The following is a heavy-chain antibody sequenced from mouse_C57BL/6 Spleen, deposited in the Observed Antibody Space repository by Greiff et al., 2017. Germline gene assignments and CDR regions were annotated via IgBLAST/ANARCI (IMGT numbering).Heavy chain of an antibody. CDR2: IDPNGGGT. CDR3: ARPYYYGSLYAMDY. J-gene: IGHJ4*01. V-gene: IGHV1-72*01. Sequence: QVQLKQPGAELVKPGASVKLSCTASGYTFTSYWMHWVKQRPGRGLEWIGRIDPNGGGTKYNEKFKSKATLTVDKPSSTAYMQLSSLTSEDSAVYYGARPYYYGSLYAMDYWGQGTSVTVSS. D-gene: IGHD1-1*01. CDR1: GYTFTSYW.